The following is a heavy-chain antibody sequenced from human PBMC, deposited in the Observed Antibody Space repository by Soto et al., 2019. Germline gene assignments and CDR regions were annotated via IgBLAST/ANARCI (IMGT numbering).Heavy chain of an antibody. V-gene: IGHV3-23*01. D-gene: IGHD4-17*01. Sequence: EVQLLESGGGLVQPGGSLRLSCAGSGFTFSTYAMSWIRQAPGKGLEWVSATSGSGGSTYYADSVKGRFTISRDNSKNTLYLQMNSLRAEDTAVYYCAKEIYGGNFDYWGQGTLVTVSS. CDR3: AKEIYGGNFDY. J-gene: IGHJ4*02. CDR1: GFTFSTYA. CDR2: TSGSGGST.